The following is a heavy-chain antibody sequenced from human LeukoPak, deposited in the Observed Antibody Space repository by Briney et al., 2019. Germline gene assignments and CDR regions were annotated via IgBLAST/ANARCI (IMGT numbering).Heavy chain of an antibody. V-gene: IGHV3-48*01. CDR2: ISSSSSTI. CDR3: ARVARDGYILS. J-gene: IGHJ4*02. Sequence: GGSLRLSCAASGFSVSSNYMNWVRQAPGKGLEWVSYISSSSSTIYYADSVKGRFTISRDNAKNSLYLQMNSLRAEDTAVYYCARVARDGYILSWGQGTLVTVSS. CDR1: GFSVSSNY. D-gene: IGHD5-24*01.